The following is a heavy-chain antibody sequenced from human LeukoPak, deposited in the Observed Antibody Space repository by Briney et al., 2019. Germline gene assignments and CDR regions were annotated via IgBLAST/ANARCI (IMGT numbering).Heavy chain of an antibody. CDR1: GFTFSSYS. V-gene: IGHV3-21*01. CDR2: ISSSSSYI. Sequence: PGGSPRLSCAASGFTFSSYSMNWVRQAPGKGLEWVSSISSSSSYIYYADSVKGRFTISRDNAKNSLYLQMNSLRAEDTAVYYCARADSSSSDYFDYWGQGTLVTVSS. D-gene: IGHD6-6*01. CDR3: ARADSSSSDYFDY. J-gene: IGHJ4*02.